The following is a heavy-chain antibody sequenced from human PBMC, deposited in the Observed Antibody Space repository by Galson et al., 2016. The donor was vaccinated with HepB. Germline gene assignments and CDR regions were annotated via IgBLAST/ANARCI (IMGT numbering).Heavy chain of an antibody. J-gene: IGHJ1*01. D-gene: IGHD3-22*01. Sequence: SVKVSCKASGDSFSNYAYRWVRQAPGQGLESMGRIIPMVGTANYAQKFQGRLTITADTSTVYMVLSSLSSDDTAVDFCARVDCSGYNCYLLHWGQGTLVTFSS. CDR3: ARVDCSGYNCYLLH. V-gene: IGHV1-69*11. CDR1: GDSFSNYA. CDR2: IIPMVGTA.